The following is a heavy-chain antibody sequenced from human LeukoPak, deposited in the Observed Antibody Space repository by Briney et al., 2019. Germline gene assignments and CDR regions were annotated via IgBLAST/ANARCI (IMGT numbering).Heavy chain of an antibody. CDR1: RFAFSNAW. V-gene: IGHV3-15*01. Sequence: GGSLRLSCAPSRFAFSNAWMTWVCQAPGKGLEWVGRIQSTTEGGTAAYAAPVKGRFTILRDDSKNTLYLQMNGLNTDDTGVYYCSHCRVATSDWFDPWGQRTLVTVSS. CDR2: IQSTTEGGTA. CDR3: SHCRVATSDWFDP. D-gene: IGHD5-12*01. J-gene: IGHJ5*02.